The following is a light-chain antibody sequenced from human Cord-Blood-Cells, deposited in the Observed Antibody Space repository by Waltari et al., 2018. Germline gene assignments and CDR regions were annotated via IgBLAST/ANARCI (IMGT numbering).Light chain of an antibody. CDR2: GNS. CDR3: QSYDSSLSGSGV. J-gene: IGLJ1*01. Sequence: QSVLTQPPSVSGAPAQRVTISCTGSSPNIGAGYDVHWYQQLPGTAPKLLIYGNSNRPSGVPDRFSGSKSGTSASLAITGLQAEDEADYYCQSYDSSLSGSGVFGTGTKVTVL. CDR1: SPNIGAGYD. V-gene: IGLV1-40*01.